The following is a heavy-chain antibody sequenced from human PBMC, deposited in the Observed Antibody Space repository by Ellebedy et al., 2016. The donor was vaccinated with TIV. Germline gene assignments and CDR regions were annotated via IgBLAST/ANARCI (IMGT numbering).Heavy chain of an antibody. D-gene: IGHD3-22*01. CDR3: ARSSGYFALDY. CDR2: ISHSGDT. J-gene: IGHJ4*02. CDR1: GGSITTGTY. Sequence: SETLSLXXAVSGGSITTGTYWSCVRQPPGAGLEWIGEISHSGDTKYNPSLKTRVNISIDKSKNQFSLRLNSVTAADTAVYYCARSSGYFALDYWGQGTLVTVSS. V-gene: IGHV4-4*02.